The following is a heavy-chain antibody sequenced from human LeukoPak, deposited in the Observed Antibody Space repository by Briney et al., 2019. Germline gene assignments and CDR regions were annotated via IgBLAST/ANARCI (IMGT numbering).Heavy chain of an antibody. CDR1: GYTLTELS. CDR3: ATGPAVAGYFDY. J-gene: IGHJ4*02. CDR2: FDPEDGET. Sequence: ASVKVSCKVSGYTLTELSMHWVRQAPGKGLEWMGGFDPEDGETIYAQKSQGRVIMTEDTSTDTAYMELSSLRSEDTAVYYCATGPAVAGYFDYWGQGTLVTVSS. D-gene: IGHD6-19*01. V-gene: IGHV1-24*01.